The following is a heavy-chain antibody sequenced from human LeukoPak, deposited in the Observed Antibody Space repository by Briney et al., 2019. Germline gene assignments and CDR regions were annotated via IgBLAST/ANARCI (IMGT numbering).Heavy chain of an antibody. CDR2: IYWDDDK. V-gene: IGHV2-5*02. CDR1: GFSLRSRGVA. D-gene: IGHD7-27*01. CDR3: ARMNRGNYFDY. Sequence: SGPTLVKPTQTLTLTCTFSGFSLRSRGVAVGWIRQPPGKALEWLALIYWDDDKRYSPSQKTRLTITKDTSKNQVVLTMTNMDPVDTATYYCARMNRGNYFDYWGQGTLVTVSS. J-gene: IGHJ4*02.